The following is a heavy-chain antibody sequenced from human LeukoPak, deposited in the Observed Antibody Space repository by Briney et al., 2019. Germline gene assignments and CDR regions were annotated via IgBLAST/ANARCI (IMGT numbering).Heavy chain of an antibody. V-gene: IGHV3-33*01. CDR1: GFTFRDYG. J-gene: IGHJ5*02. CDR2: IWFDGSNK. D-gene: IGHD1-26*01. Sequence: QPGRSLRLSCVASGFTFRDYGMHWVRQAPGKGLEWVAVIWFDGSNKHHADSVKGRYTISRDNSKNTLFLQMNSLRVEDTAVYYCARCGTMSDTWSQKPYNWLDPWGQGTLVTVSS. CDR3: ARCGTMSDTWSQKPYNWLDP.